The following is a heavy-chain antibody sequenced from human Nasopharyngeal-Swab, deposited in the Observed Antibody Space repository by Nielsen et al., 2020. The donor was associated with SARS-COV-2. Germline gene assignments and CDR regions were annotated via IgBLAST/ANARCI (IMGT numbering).Heavy chain of an antibody. CDR3: VRASGWYYFDF. CDR1: GGSISTDDYY. J-gene: IGHJ4*02. V-gene: IGHV4-39*01. CDR2: IYYNGRM. Sequence: GSLRLSCTVSGGSISTDDYYWGWIRQPPGKGLEWIGSIYYNGRMYDNPSLRSRLTVSVDKSKNQFSLQLSSVSAADTAVYFCVRASGWYYFDFWGQGMQVTVSS. D-gene: IGHD6-25*01.